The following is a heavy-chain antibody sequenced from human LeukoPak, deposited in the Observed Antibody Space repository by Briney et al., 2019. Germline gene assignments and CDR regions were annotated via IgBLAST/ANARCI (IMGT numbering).Heavy chain of an antibody. CDR3: ARGLAVAGTRDYFADV. CDR2: IYYNGTT. V-gene: IGHV4-59*01. Sequence: SETLSLTCTVSGGSFSSYYWSWIRQPPGKGLEWIAFIYYNGTTRHNPSFKSRVTISVDTSETQMSLRLTSVTAADTAVYYCARGLAVAGTRDYFADVWGKGTTVTISS. D-gene: IGHD6-19*01. CDR1: GGSFSSYY. J-gene: IGHJ6*04.